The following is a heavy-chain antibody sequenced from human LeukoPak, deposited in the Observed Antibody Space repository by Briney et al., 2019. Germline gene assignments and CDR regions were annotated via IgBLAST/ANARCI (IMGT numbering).Heavy chain of an antibody. CDR1: GFTFSSFG. D-gene: IGHD3-3*01. J-gene: IGHJ5*02. Sequence: GGSLRLSCAASGFTFSSFGMHWVRQAPGKGLGWVAVISVDGSNEYYADSVKGRFTISRDNSKNTLFLQMNSLRAEDTAVYYCMTGGHYSGTWGQGSLVIVSS. V-gene: IGHV3-30*03. CDR3: MTGGHYSGT. CDR2: ISVDGSNE.